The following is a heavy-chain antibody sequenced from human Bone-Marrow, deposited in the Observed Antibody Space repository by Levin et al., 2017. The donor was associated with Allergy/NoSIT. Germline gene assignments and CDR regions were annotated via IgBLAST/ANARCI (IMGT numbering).Heavy chain of an antibody. Sequence: GGSLRLSCEASGFIFRSSAMYWVRQAPGKGLEWVATISYDGSKKYYADSVKGRLTISRDNSKNTLNLQMNSLRVEDTALYYCAKGGGDGGYFGMDVWGQGTTVTVSS. V-gene: IGHV3-30*18. J-gene: IGHJ6*02. CDR1: GFIFRSSA. D-gene: IGHD4-23*01. CDR2: ISYDGSKK. CDR3: AKGGGDGGYFGMDV.